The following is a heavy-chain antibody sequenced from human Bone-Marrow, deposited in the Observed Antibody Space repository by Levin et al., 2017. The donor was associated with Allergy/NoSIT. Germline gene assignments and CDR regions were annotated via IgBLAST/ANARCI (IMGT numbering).Heavy chain of an antibody. D-gene: IGHD2/OR15-2a*01. V-gene: IGHV3-21*01. J-gene: IGHJ3*01. CDR3: VRGIIGDVRVAHKEAFDV. Sequence: RASVKVSCIVSGFTFSDYRIYWVRQAPGKGLEWISSISSDSSDLYYADSVKGRFTISRDNAKNSLNLQVSSLRAEDTAVYHCVRGIIGDVRVAHKEAFDVWGQGTMVTVSS. CDR1: GFTFSDYR. CDR2: ISSDSSDL.